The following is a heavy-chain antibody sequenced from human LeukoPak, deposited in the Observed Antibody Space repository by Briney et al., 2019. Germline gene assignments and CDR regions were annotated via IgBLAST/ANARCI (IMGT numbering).Heavy chain of an antibody. D-gene: IGHD2-15*01. V-gene: IGHV3-11*04. J-gene: IGHJ3*02. CDR3: AKEWSAFDI. CDR1: GLTVTDYY. Sequence: GGSLRLSCAASGLTVTDYYMHWIRQAPGKGLEWVSFIGGSASNIYYVDSVKGRFTISRDNAKNSLYLQMNSLRAEDTAVYYCAKEWSAFDIWGQGTMVTVSS. CDR2: IGGSASNI.